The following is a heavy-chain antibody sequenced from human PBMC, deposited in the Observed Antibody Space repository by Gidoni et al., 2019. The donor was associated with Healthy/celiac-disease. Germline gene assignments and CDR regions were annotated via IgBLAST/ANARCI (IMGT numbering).Heavy chain of an antibody. D-gene: IGHD6-19*01. CDR2: ICYSGST. Sequence: QVQLQESGPGLVKPSQTLSLTCTVSGGSISSGGYYWSWIRQHPGKGLEWIGYICYSGSTSYNPSLKSRVTISVDTSKNQFSLKLSSVTAADTAVYYCARDRGIAVADTWMDYWGQGTLVTVSS. CDR1: GGSISSGGYY. V-gene: IGHV4-31*03. CDR3: ARDRGIAVADTWMDY. J-gene: IGHJ4*02.